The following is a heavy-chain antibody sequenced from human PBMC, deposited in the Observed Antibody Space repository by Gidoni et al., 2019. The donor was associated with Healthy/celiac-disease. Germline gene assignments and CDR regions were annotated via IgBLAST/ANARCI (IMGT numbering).Heavy chain of an antibody. CDR2: INPISGGT. V-gene: IGHV1-2*04. CDR1: GYTFTGYY. Sequence: QVQLVQSGAEVKKPGASVKVSCKASGYTFTGYYMHWVRQAPGQGLEWMGGINPISGGTNYAQKFQGWVTMTRDTSISTAYMELSRLRSDDTAVYYCARGIAALGFDYWGQGTLVTVSS. CDR3: ARGIAALGFDY. D-gene: IGHD6-6*01. J-gene: IGHJ4*02.